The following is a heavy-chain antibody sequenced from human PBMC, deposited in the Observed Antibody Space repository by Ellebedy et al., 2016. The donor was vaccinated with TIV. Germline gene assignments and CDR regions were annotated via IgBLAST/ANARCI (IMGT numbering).Heavy chain of an antibody. V-gene: IGHV1-2*02. J-gene: IGHJ4*01. CDR2: MSPDRGTT. Sequence: ASVKVSCKASGYTFTGHYIHWVRQAPGQGLEWMGWMSPDRGTTSFAQKFQDRVTMTRDSSISTASMDFSRLRSDDTAVYYCARGDSFGRSFDYWGHGSLVTVSS. CDR3: ARGDSFGRSFDY. D-gene: IGHD3-3*01. CDR1: GYTFTGHY.